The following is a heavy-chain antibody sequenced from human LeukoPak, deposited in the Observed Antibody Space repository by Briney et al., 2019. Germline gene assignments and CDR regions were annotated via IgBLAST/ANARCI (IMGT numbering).Heavy chain of an antibody. CDR1: GGTFSSYA. CDR2: IIPILGIV. CDR3: ARDLGIGGAAANPDDY. J-gene: IGHJ4*02. V-gene: IGHV1-69*04. Sequence: SVKVSCKASGGTFSSYAISWVRQAPGQGLEWMGRIIPILGIVNYAQKFQGRVTITADKSTSTAYMELSSLRSEDTAVYYCARDLGIGGAAANPDDYWGQGTLVTVSS. D-gene: IGHD2-15*01.